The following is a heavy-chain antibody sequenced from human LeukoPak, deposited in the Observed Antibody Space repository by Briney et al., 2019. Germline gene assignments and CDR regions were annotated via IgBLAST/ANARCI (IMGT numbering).Heavy chain of an antibody. CDR1: GGSISSGDYY. D-gene: IGHD3-10*01. CDR2: IYNSGST. CDR3: ARADYSDSATYFYFDY. Sequence: SETLSLTCTVSGGSISSGDYYWSCIRQPPGKGLEWIGYIYNSGSTYYNPSLKSRVSIAVDTSKNQFSLKLSSVTAADTAVYYCARADYSDSATYFYFDYWGQGTLVTVSS. V-gene: IGHV4-30-4*08. J-gene: IGHJ4*02.